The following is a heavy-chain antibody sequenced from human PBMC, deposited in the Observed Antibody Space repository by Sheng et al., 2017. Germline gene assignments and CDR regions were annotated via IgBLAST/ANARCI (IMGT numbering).Heavy chain of an antibody. CDR2: ISHDGINK. D-gene: IGHD3-10*01. J-gene: IGHJ4*02. Sequence: QVQLVESGGGVVQPGRSLRLSCAASGFTFSSYGMHWVRQAPGKGLEWVAIISHDGINKYYADSVKGRFAISRDDSKNTVYLQMNSLRIEDTALYYCARDHEGRPFDDWGQGTLVTVSS. V-gene: IGHV3-30*19. CDR1: GFTFSSYG. CDR3: ARDHEGRPFDD.